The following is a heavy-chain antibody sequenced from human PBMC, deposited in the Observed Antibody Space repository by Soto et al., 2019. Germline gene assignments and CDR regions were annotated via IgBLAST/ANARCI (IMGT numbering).Heavy chain of an antibody. J-gene: IGHJ6*02. CDR2: ISSSSSTI. Sequence: EVQLVESGGGLVQPGGSLRLSCAASGFTFSTESMSWVRQAPGKGLEWISYISSSSSTIYYADSVKGRFSISRDNARNSLYLQMNSLRDEDTAAYYCARVAGHALHGARDDGLDVWGQGSTVTVSS. CDR1: GFTFSTES. CDR3: ARVAGHALHGARDDGLDV. V-gene: IGHV3-48*02. D-gene: IGHD6-19*01.